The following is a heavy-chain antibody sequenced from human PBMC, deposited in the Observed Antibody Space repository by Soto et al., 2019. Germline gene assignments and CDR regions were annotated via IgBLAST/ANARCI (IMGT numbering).Heavy chain of an antibody. CDR1: GFTFSNYA. J-gene: IGHJ4*02. CDR2: VSYDGDNE. CDR3: AKDGGPAYCTSPGCSAAQFDY. V-gene: IGHV3-30*18. Sequence: QVQLVESGGGVVQPGRSLRLSCVASGFTFSNYAMHWVRQAPGKGLEWVAIVSYDGDNEYYADSVRGRFFISRDNSRNTLYLQTSSLRHDDTAVYYCAKDGGPAYCTSPGCSAAQFDYWGRGTPVTVAS. D-gene: IGHD2-2*01.